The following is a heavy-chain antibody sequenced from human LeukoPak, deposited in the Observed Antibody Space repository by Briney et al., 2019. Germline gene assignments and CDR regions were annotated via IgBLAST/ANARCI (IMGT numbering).Heavy chain of an antibody. CDR3: ARVRNSSRDAFDI. Sequence: SETLSLTCTVSGGSISSDYWSWIRQPPGKGLEWIGYIYYSGSTNYNPSLKSRVTMSVDTSKNQFSLKLSSVTAADTAVYYCARVRNSSRDAFDIWGQGTMVTVSS. J-gene: IGHJ3*02. D-gene: IGHD6-13*01. V-gene: IGHV4-59*12. CDR2: IYYSGST. CDR1: GGSISSDY.